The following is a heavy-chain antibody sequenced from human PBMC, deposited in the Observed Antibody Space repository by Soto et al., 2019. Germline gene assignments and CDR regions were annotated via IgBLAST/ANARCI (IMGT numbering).Heavy chain of an antibody. CDR1: GGSISSGDYY. Sequence: QVQLQESGPGLVKPSQTLSLTCTVSGGSISSGDYYWSWIRQPPGKGLEWIGYIYYSGSTYYKSSLKSRVIMSLDRYKNQFSLNLSSVTAADTAVYYCATGGNPTLRDGWFDPWGQGTLVTVSS. V-gene: IGHV4-30-4*01. CDR3: ATGGNPTLRDGWFDP. D-gene: IGHD2-15*01. J-gene: IGHJ5*02. CDR2: IYYSGST.